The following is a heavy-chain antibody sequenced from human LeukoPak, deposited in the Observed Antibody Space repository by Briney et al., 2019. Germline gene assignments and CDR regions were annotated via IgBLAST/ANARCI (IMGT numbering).Heavy chain of an antibody. D-gene: IGHD5-24*01. Sequence: PGGSLRLSCAASGFTFSSYWMHWVRQAPGKGLVWVSRINSDGSSTSYADSVKGRFTISRDNAKNTLYLQMNSLRAEDTAVYYCAREGRDRYNIDYWGQGTLVTVSS. J-gene: IGHJ4*02. CDR1: GFTFSSYW. V-gene: IGHV3-74*01. CDR2: INSDGSST. CDR3: AREGRDRYNIDY.